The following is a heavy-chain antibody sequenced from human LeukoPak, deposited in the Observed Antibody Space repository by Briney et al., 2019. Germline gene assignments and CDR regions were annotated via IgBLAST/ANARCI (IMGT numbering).Heavy chain of an antibody. CDR1: GFTFSSYA. Sequence: GGSLRLSCAASGFTFSSYAMSWVRQAPGKVLEWVSAISGSGGSTYYAGSVKGRFTISRDDSKNTLYVQMNSLRAEDTAVYYCARDSCGSGSCRYFDYWGQGTLVTVSS. CDR2: ISGSGGST. V-gene: IGHV3-23*01. D-gene: IGHD2-15*01. J-gene: IGHJ4*02. CDR3: ARDSCGSGSCRYFDY.